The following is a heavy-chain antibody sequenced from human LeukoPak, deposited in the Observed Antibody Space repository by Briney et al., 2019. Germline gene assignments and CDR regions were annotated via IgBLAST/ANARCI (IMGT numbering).Heavy chain of an antibody. CDR2: INHSGST. CDR3: AREGVTMVRGSAGMDV. V-gene: IGHV4-34*01. Sequence: ASETLSLTCAVYGGSFSGYYWSWIRQPPGKGLEWIGEINHSGSTNYNPSLKSRVTISVDTSKNQFSLKLSSVTAADTAVYYCAREGVTMVRGSAGMDVWGQGTTVTVSS. CDR1: GGSFSGYY. J-gene: IGHJ6*02. D-gene: IGHD3-10*01.